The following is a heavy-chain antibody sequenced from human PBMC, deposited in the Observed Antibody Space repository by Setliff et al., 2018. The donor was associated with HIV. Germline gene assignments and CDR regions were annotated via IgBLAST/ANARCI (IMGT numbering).Heavy chain of an antibody. Sequence: PSETLSLTCTVSGGSISSGGYYWTWIRQHPGKGLEWIGYISDSGSTYYNPSLTSRVTISLDMSKNQFSLKLSSVTAADTAVYFCARGGASGYYYYMDVWGKGTTVTVPS. D-gene: IGHD3-16*01. V-gene: IGHV4-31*03. J-gene: IGHJ6*03. CDR1: GGSISSGGYY. CDR3: ARGGASGYYYYMDV. CDR2: ISDSGST.